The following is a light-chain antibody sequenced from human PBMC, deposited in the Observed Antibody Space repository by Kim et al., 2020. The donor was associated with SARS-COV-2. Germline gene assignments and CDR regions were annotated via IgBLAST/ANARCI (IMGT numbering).Light chain of an antibody. V-gene: IGLV6-57*01. CDR3: QSYDISNQV. CDR1: SGSMDSNY. Sequence: GKTVTLSGTRSSGSMDSNYVQWYQQRPGSSPATVIYDHHQRPSGVPDRFSGSIDSSSNSASLTISGLKTEDEADYYCQSYDISNQVFGGGTQLTVL. CDR2: DHH. J-gene: IGLJ3*02.